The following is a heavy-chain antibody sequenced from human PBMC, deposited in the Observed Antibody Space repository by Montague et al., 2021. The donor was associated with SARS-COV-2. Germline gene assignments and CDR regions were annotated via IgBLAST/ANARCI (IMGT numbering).Heavy chain of an antibody. CDR3: ARGPVGVAARLRYYFDQ. V-gene: IGHV4-34*01. Sequence: SETLSLTCAVYGGSLSGDHWSWIRQPPGKGLEWIGEVNHSGRTXXXLSXXXRVTMSVDTSKSQFSPKVRSVTAADTAVYYCARGPVGVAARLRYYFDQWGQGTLVTVSS. J-gene: IGHJ4*02. CDR1: GGSLSGDH. CDR2: VNHSGRT. D-gene: IGHD6-6*01.